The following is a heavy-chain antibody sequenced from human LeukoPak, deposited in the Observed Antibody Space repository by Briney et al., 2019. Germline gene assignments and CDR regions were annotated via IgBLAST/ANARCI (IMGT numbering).Heavy chain of an antibody. D-gene: IGHD2/OR15-2a*01. V-gene: IGHV3-30-3*01. CDR3: ARDRSLLFDY. CDR1: GFTFRSYA. Sequence: GGSLRLSCAASGFTFRSYAMHWVRQAPGKGLEWVAVISYDGSNKYYADSVKGRFTISRDNSKNTLYLQMNSLRAEDTAVYYCARDRSLLFDYWGQGTLVTVSS. CDR2: ISYDGSNK. J-gene: IGHJ4*02.